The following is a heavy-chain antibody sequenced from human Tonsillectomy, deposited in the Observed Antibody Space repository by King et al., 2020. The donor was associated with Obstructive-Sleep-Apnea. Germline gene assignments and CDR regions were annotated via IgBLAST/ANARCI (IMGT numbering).Heavy chain of an antibody. CDR2: IGAGGDAK. J-gene: IGHJ5*02. Sequence: VQLVESGGGLVHPGGSLRLSCAASGLTFSNFNMSWVRQVPGKGLEWVSAIGAGGDAKHYADSVKGRFIISRDNSKSMMSLQLNSLRVEDTAVYYCAKDGPLWVGEQLIRPWGQGTRVTVSS. D-gene: IGHD3-10*01. V-gene: IGHV3-23*04. CDR1: GLTFSNFN. CDR3: AKDGPLWVGEQLIRP.